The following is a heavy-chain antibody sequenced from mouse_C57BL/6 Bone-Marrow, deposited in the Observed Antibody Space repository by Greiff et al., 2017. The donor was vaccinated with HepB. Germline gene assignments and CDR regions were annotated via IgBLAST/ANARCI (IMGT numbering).Heavy chain of an antibody. CDR3: ARHYYGSRPFDY. CDR1: GYTFTSYW. J-gene: IGHJ2*01. D-gene: IGHD1-1*01. CDR2: IDPSDSYT. Sequence: QVQLQQPGAELVKPGASVKLSCKASGYTFTSYWMQWVKQRPGQSLEWIGEIDPSDSYTNYNQKFKGKATLTVDTSSSTAYMQLSSLTSEDSAVYYCARHYYGSRPFDYWGQGTTLTVSS. V-gene: IGHV1-50*01.